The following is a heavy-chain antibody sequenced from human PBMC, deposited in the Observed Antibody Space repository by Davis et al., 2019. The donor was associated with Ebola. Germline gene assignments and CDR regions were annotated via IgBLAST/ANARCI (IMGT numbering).Heavy chain of an antibody. V-gene: IGHV4-59*02. CDR2: ISYSGNT. J-gene: IGHJ4*02. D-gene: IGHD4-23*01. Sequence: SETLSLTCTVSGDSVSSRFWSWIRQTPGKGLEWIGSISYSGNTNYNPSLKSRVIISIDTSKNQSSLKVTSLTAADTAVYYCARSTRGPVALDHWGQGSLVTISP. CDR1: GDSVSSRF. CDR3: ARSTRGPVALDH.